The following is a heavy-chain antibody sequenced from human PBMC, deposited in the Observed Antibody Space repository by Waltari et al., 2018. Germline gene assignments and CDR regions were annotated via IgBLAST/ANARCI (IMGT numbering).Heavy chain of an antibody. CDR2: MYTSGST. CDR3: ARGLLITIFVGSWFDP. Sequence: QVQLQESCTGLVKPSQTLSLTCTVSVGSISSGSYYRSWLRPPAGKGLGWIGYMYTSGSTNYNPSLKSRVTISVDTSKNQFSLKLSSVTAADTAVYYCARGLLITIFVGSWFDPWGQGTLVTVSS. D-gene: IGHD3-3*01. J-gene: IGHJ5*02. V-gene: IGHV4-61*09. CDR1: VGSISSGSYY.